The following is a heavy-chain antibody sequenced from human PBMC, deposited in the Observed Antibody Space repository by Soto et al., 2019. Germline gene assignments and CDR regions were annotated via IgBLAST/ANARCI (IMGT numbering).Heavy chain of an antibody. D-gene: IGHD6-13*01. CDR2: ISTTSSAI. J-gene: IGHJ4*02. Sequence: GGSLRLSCAASNFNFHRYNMNWVRQAPGKGLEWVSYISTTSSAIYFADSVKGRFTISRDNADNSLFLQMNSLRADDTAVYYWARDGSDSSSWTPYFDYWGQGILVTVSS. V-gene: IGHV3-48*01. CDR1: NFNFHRYN. CDR3: ARDGSDSSSWTPYFDY.